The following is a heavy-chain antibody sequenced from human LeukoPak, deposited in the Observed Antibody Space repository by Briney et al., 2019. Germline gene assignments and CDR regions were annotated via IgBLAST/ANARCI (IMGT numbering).Heavy chain of an antibody. CDR1: GGSISSSSYY. J-gene: IGHJ3*02. Sequence: DPSETLSLTCTVSGGSISSSSYYWGWIRQPPGKGLEWIGSIYYSGSTYYNPSLKSRVTISVDTSKNQFSLKLSSVTAADTAVYYCARVLLYGDYLLGVHAFDIWGQGTMVTVSS. V-gene: IGHV4-39*07. CDR3: ARVLLYGDYLLGVHAFDI. CDR2: IYYSGST. D-gene: IGHD4-17*01.